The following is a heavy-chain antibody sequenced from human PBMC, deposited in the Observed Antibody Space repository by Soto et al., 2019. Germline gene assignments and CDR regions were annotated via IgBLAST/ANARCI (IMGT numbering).Heavy chain of an antibody. CDR1: GFTFSVSA. J-gene: IGHJ6*04. CDR2: IRSIPNNYST. D-gene: IGHD3-3*01. Sequence: EVQLVEAGGVLVQPGGSLKLSCAASGFTFSVSAMHWVRQASGKGLEWVGRIRSIPNNYSTAYGASVKGRFTISRDDSKNTAYLQMNSLNTEDTAGYFFSSQASDLWSGKPQYSMDVLGKGTTVTVSS. V-gene: IGHV3-73*01. CDR3: SSQASDLWSGKPQYSMDV.